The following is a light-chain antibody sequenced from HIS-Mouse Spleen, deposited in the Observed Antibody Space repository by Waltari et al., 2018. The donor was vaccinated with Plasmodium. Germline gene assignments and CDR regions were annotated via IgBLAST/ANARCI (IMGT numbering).Light chain of an antibody. Sequence: SYELTQPSSVSVSPGQQARITCSGVVLPKTYARWFQQKPGQAPVLVIYKDSERPSGIPERFSGSSSGTTVTLTISGAQVEDEADYYCYSAADNNRVFGGGTKLTVL. CDR3: YSAADNNRV. CDR1: VLPKTY. CDR2: KDS. J-gene: IGLJ3*02. V-gene: IGLV3-27*01.